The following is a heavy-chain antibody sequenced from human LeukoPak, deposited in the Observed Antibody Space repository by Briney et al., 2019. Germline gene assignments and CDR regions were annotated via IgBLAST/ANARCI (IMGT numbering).Heavy chain of an antibody. J-gene: IGHJ3*02. CDR3: ARANWGSSAAFDI. V-gene: IGHV3-21*01. CDR2: ISSNSRFI. D-gene: IGHD7-27*01. Sequence: GGSLRLSCAASGFSISTHSMNWVRQAPGKGLEWVSSISSNSRFIYYADSVKGRFTISRDNAKNSLYLQMNSLRAEDTAVYYCARANWGSSAAFDIWGQGTMVTVSS. CDR1: GFSISTHS.